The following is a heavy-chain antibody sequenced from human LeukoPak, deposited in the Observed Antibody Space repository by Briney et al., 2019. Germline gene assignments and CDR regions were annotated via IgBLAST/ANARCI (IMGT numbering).Heavy chain of an antibody. Sequence: GGSLRLSCAASGFTFSSYAMSWVRQAPGKGLEWVSAISGSGGSTYYADSVKGRFTISRDNSKNTLYLQMNSLRAEDTAVYYCAKWRDQGPSYYYYGMDVWGQGTTVTVSS. CDR1: GFTFSSYA. V-gene: IGHV3-23*01. CDR2: ISGSGGST. CDR3: AKWRDQGPSYYYYGMDV. J-gene: IGHJ6*02.